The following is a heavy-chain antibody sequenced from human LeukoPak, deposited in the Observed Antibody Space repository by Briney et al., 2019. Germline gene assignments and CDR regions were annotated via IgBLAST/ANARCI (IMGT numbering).Heavy chain of an antibody. V-gene: IGHV1-46*01. CDR3: ARSGYSGYPEDDY. D-gene: IGHD5-12*01. Sequence: ASVTVSCKASGYTFTSYYMHWVRQAPGQGLEWMGIINPSGGSTSYAQKFRGRVTMTRDMSTSTVYMELSSLRSEDTAVYYCARSGYSGYPEDDYWGQGTLVTVSS. CDR1: GYTFTSYY. CDR2: INPSGGST. J-gene: IGHJ4*02.